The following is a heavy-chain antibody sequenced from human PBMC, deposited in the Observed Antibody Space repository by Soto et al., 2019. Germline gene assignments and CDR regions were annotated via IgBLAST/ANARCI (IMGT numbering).Heavy chain of an antibody. CDR2: ISWNSYVI. V-gene: IGHV3-9*01. CDR3: AKGERFLEWLFPNDYYYYGMDV. J-gene: IGHJ6*02. CDR1: GFTFDDYA. Sequence: GGSLRLSCAASGFTFDDYAMHWVRQAPGKGLEWVSGISWNSYVIDYADSVKGRFTISRDNAKNSLSLQMNSLRAEDTAVYYCAKGERFLEWLFPNDYYYYGMDVWGQGTTVTVSS. D-gene: IGHD3-3*01.